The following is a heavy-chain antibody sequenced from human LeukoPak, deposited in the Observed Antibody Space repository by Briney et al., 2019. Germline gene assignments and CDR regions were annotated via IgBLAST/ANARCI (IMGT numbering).Heavy chain of an antibody. J-gene: IGHJ4*02. CDR2: IGSSGRTI. D-gene: IGHD6-13*01. Sequence: GGSLRLSCAASGFTFSSYEMNWGRQAPGKGLEWVSYIGSSGRTIYYADSVKGRFTISRDNAKNSLYLQMNSLRAEDTAVYYCARLDVIAGLDYWGQGALFSASS. V-gene: IGHV3-48*03. CDR3: ARLDVIAGLDY. CDR1: GFTFSSYE.